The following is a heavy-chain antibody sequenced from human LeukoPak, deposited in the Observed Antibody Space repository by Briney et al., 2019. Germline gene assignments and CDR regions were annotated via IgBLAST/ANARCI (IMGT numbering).Heavy chain of an antibody. CDR3: ARPSRPYRSSEYFQH. J-gene: IGHJ1*01. D-gene: IGHD6-13*01. CDR2: ISRSSSYR. Sequence: GGSLRLSCAASAFTFSSYSMNWVRQAPGKGLEWVSSISRSSSYRYYADSVKGRFTISRDNAKNSLYLQMNSLRAEDTAVYYCARPSRPYRSSEYFQHWGQGTLVSVSS. CDR1: AFTFSSYS. V-gene: IGHV3-21*01.